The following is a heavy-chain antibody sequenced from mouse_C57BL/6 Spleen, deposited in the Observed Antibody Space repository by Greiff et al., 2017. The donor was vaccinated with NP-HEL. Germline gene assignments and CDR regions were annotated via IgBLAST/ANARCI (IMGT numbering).Heavy chain of an antibody. J-gene: IGHJ4*01. CDR3: ARKSSYPYAMDY. CDR1: GYTFTSYW. V-gene: IGHV1-50*01. CDR2: IDPSDSYT. Sequence: QVQLKQPGAELVKPGASVKLSCKASGYTFTSYWMQWVKQRPGQGLEWIGEIDPSDSYTNYNQKFKGKATLTVDTSSSTAYMQLSSLTSEDSAVYYCARKSSYPYAMDYWGQGTSVTVSS. D-gene: IGHD1-1*01.